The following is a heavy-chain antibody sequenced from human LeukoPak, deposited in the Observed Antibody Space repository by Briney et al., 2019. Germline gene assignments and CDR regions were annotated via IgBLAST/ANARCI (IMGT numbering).Heavy chain of an antibody. CDR2: ISSSSSYI. D-gene: IGHD3/OR15-3a*01. Sequence: AGGSLRLSCAASGFTFSSYSMNWVRQAPGKGLEWVSSISSSSSYIYYAGSVKGRFTISRDNAKNSLYLQMNSLRAEDTAVYYCARDWDWGSPFDYWGQGTLVTVSS. J-gene: IGHJ4*02. CDR1: GFTFSSYS. CDR3: ARDWDWGSPFDY. V-gene: IGHV3-21*01.